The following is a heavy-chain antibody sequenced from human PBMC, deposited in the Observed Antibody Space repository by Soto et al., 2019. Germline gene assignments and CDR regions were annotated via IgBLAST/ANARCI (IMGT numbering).Heavy chain of an antibody. CDR2: IYYSGST. D-gene: IGHD2-21*02. J-gene: IGHJ4*02. CDR1: GGSISSEDYY. V-gene: IGHV4-30-4*01. Sequence: QVQLQESGPGLVKPSQTLSLTCSVSGGSISSEDYYWSWIRQPPGKGLEWIGYIYYSGSTYYNPSLKSRLSISVDTSKNHFSLKLRSVTAADTAVYYCARVGCGGDCYFSRYFDSWGQGTLVTVSS. CDR3: ARVGCGGDCYFSRYFDS.